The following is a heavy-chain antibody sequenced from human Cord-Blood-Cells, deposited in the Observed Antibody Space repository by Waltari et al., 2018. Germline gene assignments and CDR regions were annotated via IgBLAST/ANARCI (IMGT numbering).Heavy chain of an antibody. CDR1: GGSIRSSSYY. J-gene: IGHJ4*02. V-gene: IGHV4-39*01. D-gene: IGHD3-22*01. CDR2: IYYSGST. CDR3: AIYDSSGYYFDY. Sequence: QLQLQESGPGLVKPSETLSLTRTVSGGSIRSSSYYWGWIRQPPGKGLGWIGGIYYSGSTYYNPPLKCRVTISVDTSKNQCSLKLSSVTAADTAVYYCAIYDSSGYYFDYWGQGTLVTVSS.